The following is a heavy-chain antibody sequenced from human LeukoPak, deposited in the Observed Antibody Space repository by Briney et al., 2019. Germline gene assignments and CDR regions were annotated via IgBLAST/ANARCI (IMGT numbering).Heavy chain of an antibody. D-gene: IGHD3-10*01. Sequence: GGSLRLSCAASGFTFSDYYMSWIRQAPGKGLEWVSYISSSGSTIYYADSVKGRFTISRDNAKNSLYLQMNSLRVEDTAVYYCARDHGIPGSGSYKFDYWGQGTLVTVSS. V-gene: IGHV3-11*04. J-gene: IGHJ4*02. CDR3: ARDHGIPGSGSYKFDY. CDR2: ISSSGSTI. CDR1: GFTFSDYY.